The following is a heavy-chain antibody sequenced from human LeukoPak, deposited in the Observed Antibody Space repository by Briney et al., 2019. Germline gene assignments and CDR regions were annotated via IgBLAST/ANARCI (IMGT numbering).Heavy chain of an antibody. V-gene: IGHV1-69*05. Sequence: SVKVSCKASGCTFSSYAISWVRQAPGQGLEWMGGISPIFGTANYAQKFQGRVTITTDESTSTAYMELRSLRSEDTAVYYCARVLRPYYYGSGPYYFDYWGQGTLVTVSS. CDR3: ARVLRPYYYGSGPYYFDY. CDR2: ISPIFGTA. J-gene: IGHJ4*02. D-gene: IGHD3-10*01. CDR1: GCTFSSYA.